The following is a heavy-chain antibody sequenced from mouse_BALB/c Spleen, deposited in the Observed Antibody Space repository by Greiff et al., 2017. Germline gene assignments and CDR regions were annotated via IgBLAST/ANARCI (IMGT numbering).Heavy chain of an antibody. Sequence: VKLQESGAELVRPGTSVKVSCKASGYAFTNYLIEWVKQRPGQGLEWIGVINPGSGGTNYNEKFKGKATLTADKSSSTAYMQLSSLTSDDSAVYFCARGGLRRAMDYWGQGTSVTVSS. CDR1: GYAFTNYL. CDR3: ARGGLRRAMDY. CDR2: INPGSGGT. J-gene: IGHJ4*01. V-gene: IGHV1-54*01. D-gene: IGHD2-4*01.